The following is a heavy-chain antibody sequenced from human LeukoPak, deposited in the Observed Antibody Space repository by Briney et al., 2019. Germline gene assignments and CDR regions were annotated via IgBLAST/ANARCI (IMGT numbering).Heavy chain of an antibody. J-gene: IGHJ4*02. CDR2: IKDDGGET. V-gene: IGHV3-7*01. CDR1: GFTFTSYW. D-gene: IGHD3-22*01. CDR3: GRDPYYDALDY. Sequence: GGSLRLSCAASGFTFTSYWMSWVRQAPGKGLEWVANIKDDGGETYYLDSVKGRFTISRDNTKNLLYLQMNSLRAEETAVYYCGRDPYYDALDYWGQGTLVTVSS.